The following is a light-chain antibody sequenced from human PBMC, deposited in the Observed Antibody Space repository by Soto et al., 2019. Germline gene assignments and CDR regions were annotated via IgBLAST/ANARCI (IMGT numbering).Light chain of an antibody. CDR3: QQYNVNWT. CDR1: QSISSW. V-gene: IGKV1-5*03. CDR2: KAS. J-gene: IGKJ1*01. Sequence: DIQMTQSTSTLSASVGDRVTITCRASQSISSWLAWYQQKPGTAPKLLIYKASTLQSGVPSRFSGSGSGTEFTLTISSLQPDDSATYYCQQYNVNWTFGQGTKVEIK.